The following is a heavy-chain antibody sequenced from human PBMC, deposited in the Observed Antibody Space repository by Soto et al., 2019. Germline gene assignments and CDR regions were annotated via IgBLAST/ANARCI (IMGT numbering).Heavy chain of an antibody. CDR3: AKDFDLGLLPGRFDP. Sequence: PGGSLRLSCAASGFTFSSYAMSWVRQAPGKGLEWVSAISGSGGSTYYADSVKGRFTISRDNSKNTLYLQMNSLRAEDTAVYYCAKDFDLGLLPGRFDPWGQGTLVTVSS. CDR2: ISGSGGST. D-gene: IGHD2-21*01. V-gene: IGHV3-23*01. CDR1: GFTFSSYA. J-gene: IGHJ5*02.